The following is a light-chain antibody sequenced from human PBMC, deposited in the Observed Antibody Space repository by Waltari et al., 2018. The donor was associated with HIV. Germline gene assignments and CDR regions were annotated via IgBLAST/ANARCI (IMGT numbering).Light chain of an antibody. CDR2: GAS. J-gene: IGKJ2*01. CDR3: QQSHSVPYT. Sequence: DIQMTQSPSSLSASVGDRVAIPCRSSQTVTGYLNWYRQKPGKAPNLLIYGASTLQSGVPSRFSGNGSATEYTLTINNVQPDDFATYHCQQSHSVPYTFGQGT. V-gene: IGKV1-39*01. CDR1: QTVTGY.